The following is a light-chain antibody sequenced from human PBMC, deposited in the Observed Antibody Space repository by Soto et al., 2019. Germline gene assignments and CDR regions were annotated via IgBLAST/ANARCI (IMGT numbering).Light chain of an antibody. CDR3: QQRSNWLLT. CDR2: DAS. V-gene: IGKV3D-20*02. J-gene: IGKJ4*01. Sequence: EIALTQSPGTLSLAPVERATLSCRASQSVGSGYLAWYQQKLGQPPRLLIFDASSRATDIPDRFSGSGSGTDFTLTISSLEPEDFAVYYCQQRSNWLLTFGGGTKVDIK. CDR1: QSVGSGY.